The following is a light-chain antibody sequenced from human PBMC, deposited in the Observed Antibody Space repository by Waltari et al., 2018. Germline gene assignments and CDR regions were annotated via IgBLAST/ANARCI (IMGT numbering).Light chain of an antibody. Sequence: DIQMTQSPSTLSASVGDRVTITCRASQSISIWLAWYQQKPGKAPKLLISKPFGLESGVPSRFSGSGSGTEFTLTISNLQPDDFATYYCQHYNNYPVAFGQGTKLEI. CDR3: QHYNNYPVA. CDR1: QSISIW. J-gene: IGKJ2*01. V-gene: IGKV1-5*03. CDR2: KPF.